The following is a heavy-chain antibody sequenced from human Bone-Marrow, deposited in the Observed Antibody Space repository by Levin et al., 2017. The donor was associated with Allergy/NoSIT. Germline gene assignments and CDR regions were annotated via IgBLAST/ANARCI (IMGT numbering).Heavy chain of an antibody. D-gene: IGHD1-26*01. CDR2: FDPEDGET. J-gene: IGHJ4*02. Sequence: GESLKISCKVSGYTLTELSMHWVRQAPGKGLEWMGGFDPEDGETIYAQKFQGRVTMTEDTSTDTAYMELSSLRSEDTAVYYCATDRRGSYFFGCDYWGQGTLVTVSS. CDR1: GYTLTELS. CDR3: ATDRRGSYFFGCDY. V-gene: IGHV1-24*01.